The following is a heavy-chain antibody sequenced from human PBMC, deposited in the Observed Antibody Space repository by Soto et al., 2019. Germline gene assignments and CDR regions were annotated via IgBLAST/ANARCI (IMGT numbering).Heavy chain of an antibody. J-gene: IGHJ5*02. V-gene: IGHV3-23*01. CDR3: AKNQGVELVPLATVDWFDP. CDR1: GFIFENFG. D-gene: IGHD1-26*01. CDR2: ISGSGFKK. Sequence: GGSLRLSGAASGFIFENFGMSWVRKAPGKGLEWISSISGSGFKKYYADSVKGRFTISRDNSKSTVYLELNNLSAEDTAVYHCAKNQGVELVPLATVDWFDPWGQGSVVTGS.